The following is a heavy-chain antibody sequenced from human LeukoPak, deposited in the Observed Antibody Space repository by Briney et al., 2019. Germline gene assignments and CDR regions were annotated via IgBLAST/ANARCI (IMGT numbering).Heavy chain of an antibody. D-gene: IGHD3-3*01. Sequence: PSETLSLTCTVSGGPISDYYWSWIRQPPGKGLEWIGYSYYTGVTNYNPSLKSRVTISVDTSKNQFSLKLSSVTAADTAVYYCARVSGITIFGVDKYYFDYWGQGTLVTVSS. V-gene: IGHV4-59*01. CDR2: SYYTGVT. CDR3: ARVSGITIFGVDKYYFDY. CDR1: GGPISDYY. J-gene: IGHJ4*02.